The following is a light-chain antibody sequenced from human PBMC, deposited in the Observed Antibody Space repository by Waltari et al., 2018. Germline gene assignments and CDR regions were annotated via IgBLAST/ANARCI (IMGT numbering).Light chain of an antibody. Sequence: QSALTQPASVSGSPGQSITISCTGPSSDVGGYHSVSWYQQHPGKAPKLMIYDVSNRPSGVSNRFSGSKSGNTASLTISGLQAEDEADYYCSSYTSSSTLWVFGGGTKLTVL. V-gene: IGLV2-14*03. CDR3: SSYTSSSTLWV. J-gene: IGLJ3*02. CDR2: DVS. CDR1: SSDVGGYHS.